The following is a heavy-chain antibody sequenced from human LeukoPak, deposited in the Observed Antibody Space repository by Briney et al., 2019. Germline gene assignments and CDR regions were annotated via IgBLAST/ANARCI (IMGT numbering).Heavy chain of an antibody. Sequence: GGSLRLSCAASGFTFSSYWMSWVRQAPGKGLEWVSTIGISGTTTYYADSVKGHFTISRDNSKNTLYLQMNSLRAEDTAVYYCAKGGSSFDFWGQGTLVTVSS. V-gene: IGHV3-23*01. CDR2: IGISGTTT. J-gene: IGHJ4*02. CDR1: GFTFSSYW. CDR3: AKGGSSFDF.